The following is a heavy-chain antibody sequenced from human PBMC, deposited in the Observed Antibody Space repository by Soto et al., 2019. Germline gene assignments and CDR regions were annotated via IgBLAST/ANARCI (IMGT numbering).Heavy chain of an antibody. J-gene: IGHJ6*02. V-gene: IGHV1-3*01. D-gene: IGHD4-17*01. CDR2: INAGNGNT. CDR1: GYTFTSYG. Sequence: ASVKVSCKASGYTFTSYGISWVRQAPGQGLEWMGWINAGNGNTKYSQKFQGRVTITRDTSASTAYMELSSLRSEDTAVYYCARDTAPSDVRGQGTTVTVSS. CDR3: ARDTAPSDV.